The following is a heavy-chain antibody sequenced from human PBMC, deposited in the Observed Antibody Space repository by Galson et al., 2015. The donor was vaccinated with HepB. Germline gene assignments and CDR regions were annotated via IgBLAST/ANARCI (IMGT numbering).Heavy chain of an antibody. J-gene: IGHJ4*02. V-gene: IGHV5-51*03. Sequence: QSGAEVKKPGESLKISCKGSGYSYPSYWIDWVRQMPGKGLEWMGIIYPGDSDTIYSPSFQGQVTISVDKSISTAYLQWSSLKASDTPMYYCVRRAGNSNYDYWGQGTLVTVSS. CDR2: IYPGDSDT. D-gene: IGHD4-11*01. CDR3: VRRAGNSNYDY. CDR1: GYSYPSYW.